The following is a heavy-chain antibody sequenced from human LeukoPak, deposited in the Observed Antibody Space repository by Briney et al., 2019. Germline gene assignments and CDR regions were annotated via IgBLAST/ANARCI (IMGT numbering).Heavy chain of an antibody. D-gene: IGHD5-12*01. CDR2: ISGGGGST. CDR3: ARGPSGYHNT. CDR1: GFIFSSQA. J-gene: IGHJ4*02. V-gene: IGHV3-23*01. Sequence: GGSLRLSCAASGFIFSSQAMSWVRQAPGKGLEWVSAISGGGGSTFYADSVKGRFTISRDNSKNTLYLQMNSLRAEDTAVYYCARGPSGYHNTGGQGTLVTVSS.